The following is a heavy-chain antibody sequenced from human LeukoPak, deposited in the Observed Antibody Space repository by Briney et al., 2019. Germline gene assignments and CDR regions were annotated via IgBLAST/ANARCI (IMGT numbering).Heavy chain of an antibody. CDR3: ARDNGSGYDFGDH. V-gene: IGHV3-33*01. D-gene: IGHD5-12*01. CDR2: IWYDGSKK. Sequence: GGSLRLSCAVSGLSISGKGMHWVRQAPGKGLEWVALIWYDGSKKYYADSVKGRFTISRDNAKTTMYLEMSSLRAEDTAVYYCARDNGSGYDFGDHWGQGTLVTVSS. J-gene: IGHJ4*02. CDR1: GLSISGKG.